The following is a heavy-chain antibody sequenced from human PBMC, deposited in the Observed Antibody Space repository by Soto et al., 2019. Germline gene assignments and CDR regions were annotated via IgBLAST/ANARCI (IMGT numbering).Heavy chain of an antibody. CDR3: AREKGGEYFDY. CDR1: GFTFSSYA. V-gene: IGHV3-30-3*01. Sequence: QVQLVESGGGVVQPGRSLRLSCAASGFTFSSYAMHWVSQAPGKGLEWVAVISYDGSNKYYADSVKGRFTISRDNSKKTLYLQMNSLRAEDTAVYYCAREKGGEYFDYWGQGTLVTVSS. J-gene: IGHJ4*02. CDR2: ISYDGSNK. D-gene: IGHD3-16*01.